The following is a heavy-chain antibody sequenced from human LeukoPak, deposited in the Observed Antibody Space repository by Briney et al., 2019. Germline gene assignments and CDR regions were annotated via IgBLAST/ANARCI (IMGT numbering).Heavy chain of an antibody. CDR1: GFTFSNAW. D-gene: IGHD1-26*01. CDR2: IKSKTDGGTI. V-gene: IGHV3-15*01. Sequence: PGGSLRLSGAASGFTFSNAWMSWVRQAPGKGLEWVGRIKSKTDGGTIDYAAPVKGRFTISRDDSKNTLYLQMNSLKTEDTAVYYCTTKRVGAPAFDYWGQGTLVTVSS. J-gene: IGHJ4*02. CDR3: TTKRVGAPAFDY.